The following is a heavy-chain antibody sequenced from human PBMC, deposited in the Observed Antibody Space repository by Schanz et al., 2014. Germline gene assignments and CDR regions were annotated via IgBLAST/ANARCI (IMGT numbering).Heavy chain of an antibody. CDR1: GYPFTSDD. J-gene: IGHJ6*02. V-gene: IGHV1-8*01. Sequence: QVQLVQSGAEVKKPGASVKVSCRASGYPFTSDDITWVRQAPGQGLEWMGWMNPNSGDTGYPRKFQDRVTMTTDTSTSTSYMELTSLRFDDTAVYYCARAKRFGDMDVWGQGTTXTVSS. D-gene: IGHD3-10*01. CDR2: MNPNSGDT. CDR3: ARAKRFGDMDV.